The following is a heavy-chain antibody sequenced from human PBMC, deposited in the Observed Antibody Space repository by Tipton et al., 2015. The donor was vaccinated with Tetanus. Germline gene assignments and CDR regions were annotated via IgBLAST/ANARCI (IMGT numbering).Heavy chain of an antibody. D-gene: IGHD5-24*01. J-gene: IGHJ4*02. CDR1: GFTFSNYA. CDR2: IYSGSTRT. CDR3: AKDPQMAY. V-gene: IGHV3-23*03. Sequence: SLRLSCAASGFTFSNYAMSWVRQAPGKGLEWVSVIYSGSTRTFYVDPMGGRFTVSRDDSKNMLYLQMNSLRAEDTAVYYCAKDPQMAYWGQGTLVTVSS.